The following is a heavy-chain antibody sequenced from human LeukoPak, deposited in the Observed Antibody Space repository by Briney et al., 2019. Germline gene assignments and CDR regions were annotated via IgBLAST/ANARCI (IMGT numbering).Heavy chain of an antibody. CDR1: GGSISSSNW. V-gene: IGHV4-61*01. J-gene: IGHJ4*02. CDR3: ARDVTMDY. D-gene: IGHD1-14*01. Sequence: SETLSLTCAVSGGSISSSNWWSWIRQPPGKGLEWIGYIYYSGSTNYNPSLKSRVTISVDTSKNQFSLKLSSVTAADTAVYYCARDVTMDYWGQGTLVTVSS. CDR2: IYYSGST.